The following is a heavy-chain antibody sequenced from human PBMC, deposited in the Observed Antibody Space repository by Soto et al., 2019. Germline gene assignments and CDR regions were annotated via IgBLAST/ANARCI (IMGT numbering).Heavy chain of an antibody. CDR1: GYTSTSYG. V-gene: IGHV1-18*04. J-gene: IGHJ6*02. CDR3: ASSDGGRDFWDYYYGMDV. D-gene: IGHD2-15*01. Sequence: ASVKVSCKASGYTSTSYGISWVRQAPGQGLEWMGWISAYNGNTNYAQKLQGRVTMTTDTSTSTAYMELRSLRSDDTAVYYCASSDGGRDFWDYYYGMDVWGQGTTVTVSS. CDR2: ISAYNGNT.